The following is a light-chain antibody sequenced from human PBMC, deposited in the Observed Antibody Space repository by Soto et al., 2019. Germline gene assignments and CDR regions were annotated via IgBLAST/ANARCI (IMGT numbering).Light chain of an antibody. CDR3: QQRGDWPPIT. CDR2: NAS. Sequence: EIVLTQSPATLSSSPGERAILSCRASQSVSTFLAWFQQKPGQPPRLLIYNASNRTTGIPARFSGSGSGTDFTLTIRSLEPEDFAVYYCQQRGDWPPITFGQGTKVDI. J-gene: IGKJ1*01. V-gene: IGKV3-11*01. CDR1: QSVSTF.